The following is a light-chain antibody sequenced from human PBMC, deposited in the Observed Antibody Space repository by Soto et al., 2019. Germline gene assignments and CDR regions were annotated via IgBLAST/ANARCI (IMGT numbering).Light chain of an antibody. V-gene: IGKV3-20*01. CDR2: GVS. J-gene: IGKJ5*01. CDR3: QQYADSPIT. CDR1: QRLSSNY. Sequence: IELSQSPGTLSLSPGERATLSCRASQRLSSNYLACYQQRPGQGPRLRLYGVSSRATGIPDRFSGSGSGTDFTLAISRVEPEDFAVYFCQQYADSPITFGQGTRLEIK.